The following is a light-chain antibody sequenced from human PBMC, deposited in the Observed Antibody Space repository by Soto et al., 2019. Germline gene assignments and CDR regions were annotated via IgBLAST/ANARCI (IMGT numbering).Light chain of an antibody. CDR2: GAS. CDR1: QSVSSN. V-gene: IGKV3D-15*01. CDR3: QQYNNWPPMYT. Sequence: EIVMTQSPATLSVSPGERATLSCRASQSVSSNLAWYQQKPGQTPRLLIYGASIRATGIPARFSGSGSGTEFTLTISSLQSEDFAVYYWQQYNNWPPMYTFGQGTKLEIK. J-gene: IGKJ2*01.